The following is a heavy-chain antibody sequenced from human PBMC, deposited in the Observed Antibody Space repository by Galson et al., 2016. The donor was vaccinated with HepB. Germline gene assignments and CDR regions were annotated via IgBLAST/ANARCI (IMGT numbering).Heavy chain of an antibody. Sequence: SLRLSCAGSGFTFNSYAMNWVRQAPGKGLEWISLISDNGYATYYANPVRGRFSIASDNSKNTLYLQMNSLRADDTAVYYCAKCPPGTRGSLDSWGQGTLVTVSS. J-gene: IGHJ4*02. CDR2: ISDNGYAT. D-gene: IGHD1-14*01. V-gene: IGHV3-23*01. CDR3: AKCPPGTRGSLDS. CDR1: GFTFNSYA.